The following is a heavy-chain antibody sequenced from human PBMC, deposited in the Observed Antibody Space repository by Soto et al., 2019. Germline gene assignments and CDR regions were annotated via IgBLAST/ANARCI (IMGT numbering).Heavy chain of an antibody. Sequence: EVQLVQSGAEVKKPGESLRISCKGSGYSFTSYWISWVRQMPGKGLEWMGRIDPSDSYTNYSPSFQGHATISADKSISTAYLQWSSLKASDTAMYYCARKPAITMIVGDDAFDIWCQGTMVTVSS. CDR1: GYSFTSYW. CDR2: IDPSDSYT. CDR3: ARKPAITMIVGDDAFDI. D-gene: IGHD3-22*01. V-gene: IGHV5-10-1*03. J-gene: IGHJ3*02.